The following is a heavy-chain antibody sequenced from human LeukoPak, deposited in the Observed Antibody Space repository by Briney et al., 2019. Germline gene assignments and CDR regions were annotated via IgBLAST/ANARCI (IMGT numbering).Heavy chain of an antibody. V-gene: IGHV5-51*01. CDR2: VYPGDSDT. CDR1: GYNFPTFW. Sequence: GESLKISCKGSGYNFPTFWLGWVRQMPGKGLEWMGIVYPGDSDTRYSPSFDGQVTISADESISTAYLQWSRLQASDTAMYYCARGEYSSSMGGFDYWGQGTLVTVSS. J-gene: IGHJ4*02. D-gene: IGHD6-6*01. CDR3: ARGEYSSSMGGFDY.